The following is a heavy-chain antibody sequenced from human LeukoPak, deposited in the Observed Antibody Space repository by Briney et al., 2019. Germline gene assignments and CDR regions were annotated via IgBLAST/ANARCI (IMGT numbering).Heavy chain of an antibody. CDR2: INPHSGVT. D-gene: IGHD1-14*01. J-gene: IGHJ4*02. Sequence: ASVKVSCKASVFTFTDYYMHWVRLAPGQGLEWMGYINPHSGVTSFPQKFRGRVTLTTYTSISAAYMELSSLISDDTAMYYCVREGITKAFDLWGQGALVTVSS. CDR1: VFTFTDYY. CDR3: VREGITKAFDL. V-gene: IGHV1-2*02.